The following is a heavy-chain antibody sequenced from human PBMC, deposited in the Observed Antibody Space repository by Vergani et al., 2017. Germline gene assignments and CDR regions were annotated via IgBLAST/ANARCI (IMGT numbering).Heavy chain of an antibody. D-gene: IGHD6-13*01. J-gene: IGHJ4*02. V-gene: IGHV1-2*02. CDR2: ISPNSGGT. CDR3: ARSYSTSFFYFDY. Sequence: VQLVQSGAEVKKPGASVKVSCKASGYTFTGYYMHWVRQAPGQGLEWMGWISPNSGGTAYAQKFQGRVTMTRDTSISTAYMELSRLRSDDTAVYYCARSYSTSFFYFDYWGQGTLVTVSS. CDR1: GYTFTGYY.